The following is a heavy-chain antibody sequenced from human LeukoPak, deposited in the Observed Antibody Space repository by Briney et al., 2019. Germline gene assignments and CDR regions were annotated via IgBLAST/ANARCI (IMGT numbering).Heavy chain of an antibody. V-gene: IGHV4-39*07. Sequence: SETLSLTCTVSGGSISSSSYYWGWIRQPPGKGLEWIGSIYYSGSTYYNPSLKSRVTISVDTSKNQFSLKLSSVTAADTAVYYCARDPSREVDYWGQGTLVTVSS. CDR2: IYYSGST. CDR1: GGSISSSSYY. CDR3: ARDPSREVDY. J-gene: IGHJ4*02.